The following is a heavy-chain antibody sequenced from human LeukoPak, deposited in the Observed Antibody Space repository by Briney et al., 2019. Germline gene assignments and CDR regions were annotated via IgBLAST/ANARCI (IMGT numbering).Heavy chain of an antibody. V-gene: IGHV4-59*01. CDR1: GGSISNNY. Sequence: SETLSLTCAVSGGSISNNYWSWFRQPPGKGLEWIGYIYYSGSTNYNPSLKSRVTISVDTSKSQFSLKLSSVTAADTAVYYCASHKGFWGQGTLVTVSS. J-gene: IGHJ4*02. CDR2: IYYSGST. CDR3: ASHKGF.